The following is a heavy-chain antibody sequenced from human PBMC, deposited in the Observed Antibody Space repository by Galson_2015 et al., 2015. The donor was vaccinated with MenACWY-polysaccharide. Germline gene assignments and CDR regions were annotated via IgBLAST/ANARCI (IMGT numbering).Heavy chain of an antibody. CDR1: GFTFGDYA. J-gene: IGHJ4*02. CDR3: AREPPIDC. V-gene: IGHV3-49*03. Sequence: SLRLSCAASGFTFGDYAMAWFRQAPGKGLEWVGFIRCKASGETTGYAASVKGRFTISRDDSKSTAYLQMNSLQTEDTGIYYCAREPPIDCWGQGTLVTASS. CDR2: IRCKASGETT.